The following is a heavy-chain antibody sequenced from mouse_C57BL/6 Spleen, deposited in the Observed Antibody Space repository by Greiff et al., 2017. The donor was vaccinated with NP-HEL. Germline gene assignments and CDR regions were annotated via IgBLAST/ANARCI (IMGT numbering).Heavy chain of an antibody. Sequence: QVQLQQSGAELVKPGASVKISCKASGYAFSSYWMNWVKQRPGKGLEWIGQIYPGDGDTNYNGKFKGKATLTADKSSSTAYMQLSSLTSEDSAVYFCARSLLPLRGGYYAMDYWGQGTSVTVSS. D-gene: IGHD1-1*01. CDR3: ARSLLPLRGGYYAMDY. V-gene: IGHV1-80*01. CDR1: GYAFSSYW. J-gene: IGHJ4*01. CDR2: IYPGDGDT.